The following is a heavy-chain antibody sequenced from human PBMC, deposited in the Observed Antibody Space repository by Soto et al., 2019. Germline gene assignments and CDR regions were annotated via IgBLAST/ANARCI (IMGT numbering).Heavy chain of an antibody. Sequence: EVQLVESGGDLVQPGRSLRLSCAASGFTFDDYAMHWVRQVPGQGLQWVSGLSWKGVTIGYAVSVKGRFTISRDNAKKFMLLEITCMSPDDPALYYCAASRAYDSSDYSGFHDCMDVWGLGTTVTVS. D-gene: IGHD3-22*01. CDR3: AASRAYDSSDYSGFHDCMDV. CDR1: GFTFDDYA. V-gene: IGHV3-9*01. CDR2: LSWKGVTI. J-gene: IGHJ6*02.